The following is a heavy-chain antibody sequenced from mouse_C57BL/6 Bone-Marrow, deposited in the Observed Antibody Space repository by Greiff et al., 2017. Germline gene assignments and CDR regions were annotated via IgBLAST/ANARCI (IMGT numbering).Heavy chain of an antibody. CDR3: ARDYGYGSFAY. CDR2: IWRGGST. D-gene: IGHD2-2*01. V-gene: IGHV2-5*01. J-gene: IGHJ3*01. CDR1: GFSLTSYG. Sequence: QVQLQQSGPGLVQPSQSLSITCTVSGFSLTSYGVHWVRQSPGQGLEWLGVIWRGGSTDYNAAVMSRLSITKDNSKSQVFFKMNSLRADDAAIYCCARDYGYGSFAYWGQGTLVTVSA.